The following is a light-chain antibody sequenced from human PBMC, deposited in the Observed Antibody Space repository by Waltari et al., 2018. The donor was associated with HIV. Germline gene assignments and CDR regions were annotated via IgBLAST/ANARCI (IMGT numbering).Light chain of an antibody. CDR1: QSISNY. V-gene: IGKV1-39*01. Sequence: DIQMTHSPSSLSASVGDRVTLTCRASQSISNYLNWYQQKPGRAPNLLIYAASSLQSGVPSRFSGSGSGTDFTLTISSLQPEDFATYYCQQSYITSYSFGQGTKLEI. CDR2: AAS. J-gene: IGKJ2*03. CDR3: QQSYITSYS.